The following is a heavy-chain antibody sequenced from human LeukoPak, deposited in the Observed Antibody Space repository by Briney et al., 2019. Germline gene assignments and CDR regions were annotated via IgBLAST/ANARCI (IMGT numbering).Heavy chain of an antibody. Sequence: GGSLRLSCAASGFTFSSYSIHWVRQTPGKGLEWVSSISSTSSYIYYADSVEGRFTISRDNAKNTVYLQMKSLRAEDTAVYYCARDWAGSSYDYWGQGTLVTVSS. CDR3: ARDWAGSSYDY. D-gene: IGHD3-10*01. J-gene: IGHJ4*02. CDR1: GFTFSSYS. V-gene: IGHV3-21*01. CDR2: ISSTSSYI.